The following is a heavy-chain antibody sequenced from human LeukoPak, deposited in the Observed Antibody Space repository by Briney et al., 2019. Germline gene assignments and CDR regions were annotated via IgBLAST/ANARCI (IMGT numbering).Heavy chain of an antibody. CDR1: GFTFSSYA. J-gene: IGHJ5*02. CDR2: ISGSGDNT. Sequence: GGTLRLSCAASGFTFSSYAMSWVRQAPGKGLEWVSGISGSGDNTYYADSVKGRFTISRDNSKNTLYLQMNSLRADDTAVYYCAKGGLVHRFDPWGQGTLVTVSS. V-gene: IGHV3-23*01. CDR3: AKGGLVHRFDP.